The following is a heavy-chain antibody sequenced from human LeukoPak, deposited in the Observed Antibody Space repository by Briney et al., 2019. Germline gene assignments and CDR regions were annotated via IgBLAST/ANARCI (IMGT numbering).Heavy chain of an antibody. Sequence: VGSLRLSCAASGFTFSDYYMSWIRQAPGKGLEWVSYIRSSGSTIYYADSVKGRFTISRDNAKNSLYLQMNSLRAEDTAVYYCARHSWDSSGYGFDYWGQGTLVTVSS. CDR3: ARHSWDSSGYGFDY. D-gene: IGHD3-22*01. J-gene: IGHJ4*02. V-gene: IGHV3-11*04. CDR1: GFTFSDYY. CDR2: IRSSGSTI.